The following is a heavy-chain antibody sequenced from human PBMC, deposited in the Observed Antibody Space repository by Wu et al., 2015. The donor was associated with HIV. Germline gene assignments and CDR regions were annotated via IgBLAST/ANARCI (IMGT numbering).Heavy chain of an antibody. V-gene: IGHV1-2*02. CDR1: GYTFTAYY. D-gene: IGHD6-13*01. Sequence: QVQLVQSGAEVKKPGASVKVSCKASGYTFTAYYIHWVRQAPGQGLEWMGWINPNSGGTNYAQKFQGRVTMTRDTSISTVYMELRRLRSDDTAMYYCATTLYSSSWNDAFDIWGQGTVVSVS. CDR3: ATTLYSSSWNDAFDI. J-gene: IGHJ3*02. CDR2: INPNSGGT.